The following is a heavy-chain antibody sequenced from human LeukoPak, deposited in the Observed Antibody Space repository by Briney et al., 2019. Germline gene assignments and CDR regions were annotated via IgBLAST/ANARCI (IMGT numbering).Heavy chain of an antibody. D-gene: IGHD1-26*01. J-gene: IGHJ4*02. V-gene: IGHV3-53*01. CDR3: AKGQRWESPHYLDS. CDR1: GFTVSSNY. Sequence: GGSLRLSCAASGFTVSSNYMSWVRQAPGKGLEWVSVIYSGGSTYYADSVRGRFTISRDNSKNTLYVQMNSLRDEDTAVYYCAKGQRWESPHYLDSWGQGTLVTVSS. CDR2: IYSGGST.